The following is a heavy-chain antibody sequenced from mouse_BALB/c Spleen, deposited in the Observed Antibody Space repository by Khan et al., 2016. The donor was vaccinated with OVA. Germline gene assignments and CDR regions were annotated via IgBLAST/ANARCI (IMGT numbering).Heavy chain of an antibody. V-gene: IGHV1S136*01. CDR1: GYTFTSYV. D-gene: IGHD2-3*01. Sequence: VQLKQSGPEVVKPGASVKLSCKASGYTFTSYVMHWVKQKPGQGLEWIGYIYPYNDATKYNEKFNGQVTLTSDKSSSTAYMELSRLTSEDSAVYYCDPVGGYYVSFVYWGQGTLVTVSA. CDR2: IYPYNDAT. CDR3: DPVGGYYVSFVY. J-gene: IGHJ3*01.